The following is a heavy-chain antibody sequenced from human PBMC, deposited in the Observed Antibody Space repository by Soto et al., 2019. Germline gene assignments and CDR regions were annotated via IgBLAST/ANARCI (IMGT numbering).Heavy chain of an antibody. Sequence: GGSLVLSCAASGFTFSSYSMNWVRQAPGKGLEWVSSISSSSSYIYYADSVKGRFTISRDNAKNSLYLQMNSLRAEDPAVYYYVSPPHYSHSWYRRGGNWFDIWGQGT. CDR1: GFTFSSYS. J-gene: IGHJ5*02. CDR3: VSPPHYSHSWYRRGGNWFDI. V-gene: IGHV3-21*01. CDR2: ISSSSSYI. D-gene: IGHD6-13*01.